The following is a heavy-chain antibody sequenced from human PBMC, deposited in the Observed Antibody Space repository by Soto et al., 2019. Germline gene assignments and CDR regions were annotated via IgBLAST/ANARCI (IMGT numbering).Heavy chain of an antibody. CDR2: ISATGST. Sequence: EVQVLDSGGGLVQPGGSQRLSCEASGFTFSNYAMSWVRQAPGKGLEWVSTISATGSTLYADSVKGRVTISRYNSKNTVYLQMNFLRAEDTAVYYCSKVSNKWAVGQRGYFDYWGQGTLVTVSS. J-gene: IGHJ4*02. D-gene: IGHD6-19*01. CDR1: GFTFSNYA. CDR3: SKVSNKWAVGQRGYFDY. V-gene: IGHV3-23*01.